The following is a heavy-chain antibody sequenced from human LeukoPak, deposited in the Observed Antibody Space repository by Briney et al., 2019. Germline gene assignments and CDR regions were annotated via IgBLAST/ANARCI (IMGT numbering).Heavy chain of an antibody. D-gene: IGHD3-16*02. CDR3: ATAPYEYIWGTYRTNWFDP. J-gene: IGHJ5*02. CDR2: SYYSGNT. Sequence: SETLSLTCTVSGGSISSGDYYWSWIRQPPGKGLEWIGYSYYSGNTYYNPSLKSRVTISMDTSKNQFSLKLNSMTAADTAVYYCATAPYEYIWGTYRTNWFDPWGQGTLVTVSS. CDR1: GGSISSGDYY. V-gene: IGHV4-30-4*01.